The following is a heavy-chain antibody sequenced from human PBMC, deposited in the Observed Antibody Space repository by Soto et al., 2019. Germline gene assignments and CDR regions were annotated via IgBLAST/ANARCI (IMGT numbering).Heavy chain of an antibody. CDR2: IIPIFGTA. V-gene: IGHV1-69*12. CDR3: ARDPIPIAARPVWYFDR. D-gene: IGHD6-6*01. CDR1: GVTFSSYA. Sequence: QVQLVQSGAEVKKPGSSVKVSCKASGVTFSSYAISWVRQAPGQGLEWMGGIIPIFGTANYAQKFQVRVTITADESTSTAYMELSSLRSEDTAVYYCARDPIPIAARPVWYFDRWGRGTLGTVSS. J-gene: IGHJ2*01.